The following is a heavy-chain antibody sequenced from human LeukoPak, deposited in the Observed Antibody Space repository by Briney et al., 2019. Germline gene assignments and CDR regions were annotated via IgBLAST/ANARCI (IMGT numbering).Heavy chain of an antibody. Sequence: GGSLRLSCAASGFSFSTYGMSWVRRAPGKGLEWVAFIRHDGSNKYYADSVKGRFTISRDNSKNTLFLQMNSLRAEDTVVYYCAKGSKVLIITRDYYMDVWGKGTTVTISS. CDR2: IRHDGSNK. CDR3: AKGSKVLIITRDYYMDV. V-gene: IGHV3-30*02. CDR1: GFSFSTYG. J-gene: IGHJ6*03. D-gene: IGHD3-3*01.